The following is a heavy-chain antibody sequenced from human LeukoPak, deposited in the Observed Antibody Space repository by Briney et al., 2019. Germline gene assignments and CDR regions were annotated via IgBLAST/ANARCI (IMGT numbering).Heavy chain of an antibody. CDR1: GYTFTSYG. D-gene: IGHD2-2*01. Sequence: ASVKVSCKASGYTFTSYGISWVRQAPGQGLEWMGWISAYNGNTNYAQKLQGRVTMTTDTSTSTAYMELRSLRSDDTAVYYCARDTFGVVVPAAISYYYYGMDVWGQGTTVTVSS. CDR3: ARDTFGVVVPAAISYYYYGMDV. V-gene: IGHV1-18*01. J-gene: IGHJ6*02. CDR2: ISAYNGNT.